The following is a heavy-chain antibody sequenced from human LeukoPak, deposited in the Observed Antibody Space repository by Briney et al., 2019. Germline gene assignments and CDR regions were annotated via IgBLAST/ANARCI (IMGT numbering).Heavy chain of an antibody. CDR3: ARPLQGIVGATGFDY. Sequence: GESLNISCQGSEYSFATYWIAWLRQMPGKGLEWMGIIYPSDSDTRYSPSFQGQVTISADKSIKTAYLQWSSLKASDTAMYYCARPLQGIVGATGFDYWGQGTLVTVSS. D-gene: IGHD1-26*01. V-gene: IGHV5-51*01. CDR1: EYSFATYW. J-gene: IGHJ4*02. CDR2: IYPSDSDT.